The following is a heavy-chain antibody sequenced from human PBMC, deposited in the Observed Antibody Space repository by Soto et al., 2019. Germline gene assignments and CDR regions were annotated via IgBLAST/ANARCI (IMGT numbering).Heavy chain of an antibody. D-gene: IGHD4-17*01. J-gene: IGHJ6*02. CDR3: TRDRRYTVTPQPYYYYYGMDV. CDR2: IRSKAYGGTT. CDR1: GFTFGDYA. V-gene: IGHV3-49*04. Sequence: GGSLRLSXTASGFTFGDYAMSWVRQAPGKGLEWVGFIRSKAYGGTTEYAASVKGRFTISRDDSKSIAYLQMNSLKTEDTAVYYCTRDRRYTVTPQPYYYYYGMDVWGQGTTVTVSS.